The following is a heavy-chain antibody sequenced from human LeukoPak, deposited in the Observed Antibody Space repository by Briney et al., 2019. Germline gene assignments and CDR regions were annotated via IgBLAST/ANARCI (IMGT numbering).Heavy chain of an antibody. D-gene: IGHD6-19*01. CDR3: AKDVVGFGSGWYFDY. CDR1: GFTFSSYA. CDR2: IFGSGGST. Sequence: PGGSLRLSCAASGFTFSSYAMYWVRQAPGKGLEWVSGIFGSGGSTHYADSVKGRFTISRDNSKNTLYLQMNSLRAEDTAVYYCAKDVVGFGSGWYFDYWGQGTLVTVSS. V-gene: IGHV3-23*01. J-gene: IGHJ4*02.